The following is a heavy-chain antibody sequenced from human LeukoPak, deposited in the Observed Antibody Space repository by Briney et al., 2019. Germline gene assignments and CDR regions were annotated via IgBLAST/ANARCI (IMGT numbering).Heavy chain of an antibody. CDR1: GGSISSGGYY. CDR2: IYYSGST. Sequence: SQTLSLTCTVSGGSISSGGYYWSWIRQHPGKGLEWIGYIYYSGSTYYNPSLKSRVTISVDTSKNQFSLKLSPVTAADTAVYYCARGIFGVVIKRDWFDPWGQGTLVTVSS. J-gene: IGHJ5*02. CDR3: ARGIFGVVIKRDWFDP. V-gene: IGHV4-31*03. D-gene: IGHD3-3*01.